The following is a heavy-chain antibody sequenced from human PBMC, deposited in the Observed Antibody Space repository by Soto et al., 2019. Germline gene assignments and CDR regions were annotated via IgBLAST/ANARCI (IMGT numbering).Heavy chain of an antibody. V-gene: IGHV5-51*01. CDR3: ARVPDSSLGTMDV. CDR1: GYSFTTYW. Sequence: GESLKISCKGSGYSFTTYWIGWVRQLPGQGLEWMGVMFPGDSDTRYSPSFQGQVTMSADPSTNTAYLEWSSLKAADSAMYYCARVPDSSLGTMDVWGKVTTVTVSS. J-gene: IGHJ6*04. CDR2: MFPGDSDT. D-gene: IGHD6-19*01.